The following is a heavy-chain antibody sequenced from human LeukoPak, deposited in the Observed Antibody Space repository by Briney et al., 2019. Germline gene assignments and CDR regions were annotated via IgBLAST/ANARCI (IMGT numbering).Heavy chain of an antibody. CDR1: GFTFTTYA. J-gene: IGHJ4*02. Sequence: PGRSLRLSCTASGFTFTTYAMHWVRQAPGKGLEWVALISYDGSNKYYADSVKGRFTISRDNSKNTLHLQMNSLRAEDTAVYYCAKGASSSWDNFDYWGQGTLVTVSS. CDR3: AKGASSSWDNFDY. CDR2: ISYDGSNK. D-gene: IGHD6-13*01. V-gene: IGHV3-30*04.